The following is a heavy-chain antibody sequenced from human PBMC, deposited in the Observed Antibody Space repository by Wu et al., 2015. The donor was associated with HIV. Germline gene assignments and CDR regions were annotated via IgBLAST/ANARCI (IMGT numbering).Heavy chain of an antibody. D-gene: IGHD2-2*01. V-gene: IGHV1-2*02. CDR2: INPNSGGT. J-gene: IGHJ3*02. CDR1: GYTFTGYY. CDR3: ARALVVVPAATFDI. Sequence: QVQLVQSGAEVKKPEASVKVSCKASGYTFTGYYMHWVRQAPGQGLEWMGWINPNSGGTNYAQKFQGRVTMTRDTSISTAYMELSRLRSNDTAVYYCARALVVVPAATFDIWGQGTMVTVSS.